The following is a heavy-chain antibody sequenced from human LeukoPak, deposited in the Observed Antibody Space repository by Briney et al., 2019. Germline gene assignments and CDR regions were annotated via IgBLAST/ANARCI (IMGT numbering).Heavy chain of an antibody. CDR3: ARGVAATQNYFDY. CDR1: GGSFSGYY. V-gene: IGHV4-34*01. D-gene: IGHD2-15*01. Sequence: PSETLSLTCAVYGGSFSGYYWSWIRQPPGKGLEWIGEINHSGSTNYNPSLKSRVTISVDTSKNQFSLKLSSVTAADTAVYYCARGVAATQNYFDYWGQGTLVTVSS. J-gene: IGHJ4*02. CDR2: INHSGST.